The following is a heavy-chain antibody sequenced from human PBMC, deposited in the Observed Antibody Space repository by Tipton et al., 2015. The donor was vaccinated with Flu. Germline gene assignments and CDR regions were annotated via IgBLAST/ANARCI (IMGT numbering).Heavy chain of an antibody. CDR2: INHSGST. CDR3: ARDHDTDYFDY. V-gene: IGHV4-34*01. CDR1: GGSFSGYY. J-gene: IGHJ4*02. Sequence: TLSLTCAVYGGSFSGYYWSGIRQPPGKGLEWIGEINHSGSTNYNPSLKSRVTISVDTSKNQFSLKLSSVTAADTAVYYCARDHDTDYFDYWGQGTLVTVSS. D-gene: IGHD3-22*01.